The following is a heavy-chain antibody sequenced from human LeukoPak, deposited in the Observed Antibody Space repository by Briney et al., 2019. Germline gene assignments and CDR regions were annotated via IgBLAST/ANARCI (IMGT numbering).Heavy chain of an antibody. Sequence: ASVKVSCKASGYTFTSNAMTWVRQAPGQGLEWMAWINPNNGGSNYAQKFQGRVTMTGDTSISTAYMELSRLRSDDTAVYYCARSGRNYFDSSGHDAFDVWGQGTMVTVSS. D-gene: IGHD3-22*01. CDR1: GYTFTSNA. J-gene: IGHJ3*01. CDR2: INPNNGGS. CDR3: ARSGRNYFDSSGHDAFDV. V-gene: IGHV1-2*02.